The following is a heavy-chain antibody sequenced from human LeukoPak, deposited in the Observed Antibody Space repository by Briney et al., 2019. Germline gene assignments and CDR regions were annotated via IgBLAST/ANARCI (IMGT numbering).Heavy chain of an antibody. CDR2: IYYSGST. V-gene: IGHV4-31*03. CDR3: ARSSGYHLDY. J-gene: IGHJ4*02. CDR1: GGSISSGDYY. Sequence: SETLSLTCTVSGGSISSGDYYWSWLRQHPGKGLEWIVYIYYSGSTYYNPALKRRISLSVDTSENQFSLKLSSLTSADTAVYYCARSSGYHLDYWRQGTLVTVSS. D-gene: IGHD3-3*02.